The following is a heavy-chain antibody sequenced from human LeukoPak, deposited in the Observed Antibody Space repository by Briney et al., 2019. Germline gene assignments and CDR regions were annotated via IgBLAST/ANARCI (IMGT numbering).Heavy chain of an antibody. D-gene: IGHD6-19*01. Sequence: GGSLRLSCAASGFTFSSYGMHWVRQAPGKGLEWVTFIRYDESNKYYADSVKGRFTISRDNSKNTLYLQMNSLRVEDTAVYYCAKDLQSNWFNPWGQGTLVTVSS. CDR3: AKDLQSNWFNP. J-gene: IGHJ5*02. CDR2: IRYDESNK. V-gene: IGHV3-30*02. CDR1: GFTFSSYG.